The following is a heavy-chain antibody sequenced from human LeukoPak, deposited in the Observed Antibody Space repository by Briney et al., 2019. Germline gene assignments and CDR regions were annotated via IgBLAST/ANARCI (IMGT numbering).Heavy chain of an antibody. V-gene: IGHV4-4*07. CDR1: GDSINSYY. J-gene: IGHJ3*02. CDR3: ASVKTYGSDAYDM. D-gene: IGHD3-10*01. Sequence: SETLSLTCTVSGDSINSYYWNWIRQPAGKGPEWIGRIYTNGNTNYNPSLKSRVTMSIDMSRNQFSLTLTSLTAADTAVYYCASVKTYGSDAYDMWGQGTMVTVSS. CDR2: IYTNGNT.